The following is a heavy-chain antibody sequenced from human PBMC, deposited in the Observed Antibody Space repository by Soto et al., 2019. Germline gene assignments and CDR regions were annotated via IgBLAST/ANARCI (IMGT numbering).Heavy chain of an antibody. Sequence: SAKVSFKASGYTFTGYYMHWVRQAPGQGLEWMGWINPNSGGTNYAQKFQGWVTMTRDTSISTAYMELSRLRSDDTAVYYCARLNWNHYFDYWGQGTLVTVSS. CDR3: ARLNWNHYFDY. V-gene: IGHV1-2*04. D-gene: IGHD1-20*01. J-gene: IGHJ4*02. CDR2: INPNSGGT. CDR1: GYTFTGYY.